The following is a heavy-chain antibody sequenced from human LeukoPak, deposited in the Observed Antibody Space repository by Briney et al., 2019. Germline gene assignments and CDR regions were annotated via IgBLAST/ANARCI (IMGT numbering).Heavy chain of an antibody. J-gene: IGHJ3*01. D-gene: IGHD3-10*01. V-gene: IGHV4-31*03. Sequence: PSQTLSLTCTVSGGSTNTGDYYWHWIRQHPGKGLEWIGYIYYGGTTSYNPSLKSRLIISLDTSNNQFSLRVNSVTAADTAVYFCARDLVNYYGSGTYVHGFDVWGQGTMVKVSA. CDR2: IYYGGTT. CDR1: GGSTNTGDYY. CDR3: ARDLVNYYGSGTYVHGFDV.